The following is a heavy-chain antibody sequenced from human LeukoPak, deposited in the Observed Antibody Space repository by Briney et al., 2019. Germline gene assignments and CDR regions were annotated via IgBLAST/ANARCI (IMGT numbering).Heavy chain of an antibody. Sequence: PSETLSLTCAVYGGSFSGYYWSWIRQPPGKGLEWIGEINHSGSTNYNPSLKSRVTISVDTSKNQFSLKLSSVTAADTAVYYCARGLVYYYGSGSYYTNYYYGMDVWGQGTTDTVSS. V-gene: IGHV4-34*01. CDR1: GGSFSGYY. CDR2: INHSGST. CDR3: ARGLVYYYGSGSYYTNYYYGMDV. J-gene: IGHJ6*02. D-gene: IGHD3-10*01.